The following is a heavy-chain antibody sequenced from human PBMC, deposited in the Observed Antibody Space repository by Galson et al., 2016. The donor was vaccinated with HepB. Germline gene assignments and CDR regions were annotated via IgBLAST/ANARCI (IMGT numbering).Heavy chain of an antibody. CDR3: PRGRLRAFDV. J-gene: IGHJ3*01. CDR2: VDHSGST. Sequence: SETLSLTCAVYGRSFSGYYWSWIRQSPGKGLEWIGGVDHSGSTNYNPSLKSRVTVSVDTSKNQFYLNLSSVTAADTAVYYCPRGRLRAFDVWGQGTVVTVSS. V-gene: IGHV4-34*01. CDR1: GRSFSGYY. D-gene: IGHD4-17*01.